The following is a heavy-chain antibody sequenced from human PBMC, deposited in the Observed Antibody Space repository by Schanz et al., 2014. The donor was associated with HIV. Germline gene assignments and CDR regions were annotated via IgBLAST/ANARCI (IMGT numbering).Heavy chain of an antibody. Sequence: QVQLVESGGGVVQPGRSLRLSCAASGFTFSSYGMQWVRQAPGKGPEWVAVVAHNGNVKYYADSVKGRFAISRDNPKNTLYLQMNSLRAEDTAIYYCARSPDWAGTDAFDIWGQGTMVTVSS. V-gene: IGHV3-33*05. D-gene: IGHD6-19*01. CDR1: GFTFSSYG. J-gene: IGHJ3*02. CDR3: ARSPDWAGTDAFDI. CDR2: VAHNGNVK.